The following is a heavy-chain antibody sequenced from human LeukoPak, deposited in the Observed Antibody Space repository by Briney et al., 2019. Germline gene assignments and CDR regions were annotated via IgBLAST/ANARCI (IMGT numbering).Heavy chain of an antibody. CDR1: GFTFSSYA. Sequence: PGGSLRLSCAASGFTFSSYAMSWVRQAQGKGLEWVSAISGCGGSTYYADSVKGRFTISRDNSKNTLYLQMNSLRAEDTAVYYCAKVRGYYDSSGYYSGFDYWGQGTLVTVSS. D-gene: IGHD3-22*01. CDR2: ISGCGGST. CDR3: AKVRGYYDSSGYYSGFDY. J-gene: IGHJ4*02. V-gene: IGHV3-23*01.